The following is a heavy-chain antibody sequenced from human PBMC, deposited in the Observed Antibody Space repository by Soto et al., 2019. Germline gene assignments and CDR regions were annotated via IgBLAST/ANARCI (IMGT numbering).Heavy chain of an antibody. CDR3: ARAGRYCSGGSCLGSY. CDR1: GYTFTSYA. Sequence: ASVKVSCKASGYTFTSYAMHWVRQAPGQRLEWMGWINAGNGNTKYSQKFQGRVTITRDTSASTAYMELSSLRSEDTAVYYCARAGRYCSGGSCLGSYWGQGTLVTVSS. J-gene: IGHJ4*02. D-gene: IGHD2-15*01. V-gene: IGHV1-3*01. CDR2: INAGNGNT.